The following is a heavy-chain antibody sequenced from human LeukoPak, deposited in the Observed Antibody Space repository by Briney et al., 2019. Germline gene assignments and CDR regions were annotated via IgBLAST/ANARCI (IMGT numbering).Heavy chain of an antibody. CDR3: AKHLAPDYYDSSGYDY. V-gene: IGHV3-30*18. CDR1: GFTFSSYG. Sequence: GGSLRLSCAASGFTFSSYGMHWVRQAPGKGLEWVAVISYDGSNKYYADSVKGRFTISRDNSKNTLYLQMNSLRAEDTAVYYCAKHLAPDYYDSSGYDYWGQGTLVTVSS. J-gene: IGHJ4*02. D-gene: IGHD3-22*01. CDR2: ISYDGSNK.